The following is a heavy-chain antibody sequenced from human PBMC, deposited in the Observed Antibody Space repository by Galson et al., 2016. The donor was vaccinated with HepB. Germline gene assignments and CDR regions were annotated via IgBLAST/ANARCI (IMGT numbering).Heavy chain of an antibody. D-gene: IGHD3-22*01. CDR2: IYGGGST. J-gene: IGHJ3*02. V-gene: IGHV3-53*04. Sequence: SLRLSCAVSGLTVGNNYMSWVRQAPGKGLEWVSVIYGGGSTYYADSVKGRFTISRHNSKNTLYLQMHSPRLEDTAVYYCASPSGGDYYDWSGNKNAFDIWGQGTLVTVSS. CDR1: GLTVGNNY. CDR3: ASPSGGDYYDWSGNKNAFDI.